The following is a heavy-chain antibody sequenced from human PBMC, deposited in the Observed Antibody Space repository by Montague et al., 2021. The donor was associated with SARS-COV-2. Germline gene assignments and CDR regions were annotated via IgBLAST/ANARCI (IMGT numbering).Heavy chain of an antibody. D-gene: IGHD2-15*01. J-gene: IGHJ6*02. V-gene: IGHV4-59*08. CDR1: GGSISSYY. Sequence: SETRSLTCTVSGGSISSYYWSWIRQPPGKGLEWIGYIYYSGSTNYNPSLKSRVTISVDTSKNQFSLRLSSVTAADTAVYYCARHPIGSFPRYGMDVWGQGTTVTVSS. CDR3: ARHPIGSFPRYGMDV. CDR2: IYYSGST.